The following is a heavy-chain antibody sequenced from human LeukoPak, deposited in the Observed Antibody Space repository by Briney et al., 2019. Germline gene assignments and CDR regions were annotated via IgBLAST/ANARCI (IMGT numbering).Heavy chain of an antibody. CDR3: ARTYDFWSGYYGVDY. Sequence: SVKVSCKASGYTFTSYPMTWVRQAPGQGLEWMGGIIPIFGTANYAQKFQGRVTITADKSTSTAYMELSSLRSEDTAVYYCARTYDFWSGYYGVDYWGQGTLVTVSS. CDR1: GYTFTSYP. J-gene: IGHJ4*02. V-gene: IGHV1-69*06. D-gene: IGHD3-3*01. CDR2: IIPIFGTA.